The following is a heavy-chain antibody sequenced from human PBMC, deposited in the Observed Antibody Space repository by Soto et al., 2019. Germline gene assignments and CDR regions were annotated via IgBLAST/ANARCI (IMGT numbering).Heavy chain of an antibody. D-gene: IGHD3-9*01. CDR2: ISDTGGRT. CDR1: GFAFSNYA. V-gene: IGHV3-23*01. Sequence: GGSLRLSCAASGFAFSNYAMSWVRQAPGKGLEWVSGISDTGGRTYYEDSEKGRFTISRDNSKSTLYLQMNSLRAEDTAVYYCAKLEYDILTDYHKWGQGTLVTVSS. CDR3: AKLEYDILTDYHK. J-gene: IGHJ4*02.